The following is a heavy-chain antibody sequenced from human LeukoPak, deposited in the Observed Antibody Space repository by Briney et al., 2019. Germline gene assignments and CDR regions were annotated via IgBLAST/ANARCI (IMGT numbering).Heavy chain of an antibody. D-gene: IGHD4-23*01. V-gene: IGHV3-30*18. Sequence: GGSLRPSCAASGITFSSYGMYWVRQAPGKGLEWVAVISYDGSNKYYADSVKGRFTISRDNSKNTLYLQMNSLRAEDTAVYYCANAYGGNTGLFDYWGQGTLVTVSS. J-gene: IGHJ4*02. CDR3: ANAYGGNTGLFDY. CDR2: ISYDGSNK. CDR1: GITFSSYG.